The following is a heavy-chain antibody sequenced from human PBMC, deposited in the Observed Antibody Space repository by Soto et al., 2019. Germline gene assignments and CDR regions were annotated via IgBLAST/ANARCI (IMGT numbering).Heavy chain of an antibody. CDR3: ARDNSAANRVLDH. D-gene: IGHD1-1*01. Sequence: GASVKVSGKASGYTFTNYYLHWVRQAPGQGLERVGMINPSARSASYAQKLRGRLTMDRDTSTTTVYMELSRLTFEDTAVYFCARDNSAANRVLDHWGQGTQVTDSS. V-gene: IGHV1-46*04. CDR1: GYTFTNYY. J-gene: IGHJ4*02. CDR2: INPSARSA.